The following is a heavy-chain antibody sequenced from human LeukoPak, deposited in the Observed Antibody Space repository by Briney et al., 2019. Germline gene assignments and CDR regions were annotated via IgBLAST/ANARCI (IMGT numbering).Heavy chain of an antibody. V-gene: IGHV3-7*01. D-gene: IGHD5-18*01. J-gene: IGHJ4*02. CDR3: ARDTGGGYSCYDC. CDR1: GFAFNSYW. CDR2: IKQDGSEK. Sequence: GGSLRLSCAASGFAFNSYWMTWIRQAPGKGLEWVANIKQDGSEKYYVDSVKGRFTISRDNAKNSLYLQMNSLRAEDTAVYYCARDTGGGYSCYDCWGQGTLVTVSS.